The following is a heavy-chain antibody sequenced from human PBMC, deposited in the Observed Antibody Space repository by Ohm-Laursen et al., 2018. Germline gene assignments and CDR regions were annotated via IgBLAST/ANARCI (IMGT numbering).Heavy chain of an antibody. V-gene: IGHV3-23*01. CDR2: ISVSGRST. CDR1: GFTFSISG. Sequence: SLRLSCAASGFTFSISGMTWVRQAPGKGLEWVSGISVSGRSTDYADSVKGRFTISRDNSKNTLYLQMNSLRAEDTAVYYCAKGTTDVDYWGQGTLVTVSS. CDR3: AKGTTDVDY. D-gene: IGHD1-1*01. J-gene: IGHJ4*02.